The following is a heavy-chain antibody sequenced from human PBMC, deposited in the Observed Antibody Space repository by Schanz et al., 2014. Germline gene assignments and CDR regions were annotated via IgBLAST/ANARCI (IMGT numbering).Heavy chain of an antibody. CDR2: LDLEDGEI. CDR1: GYTLSKLS. Sequence: QVQLVQSGAEVKKAGASVKVSCKVSGYTLSKLSIHWVRQAPGKGLEWMGGLDLEDGEIVYAEQLKGRVTMTEDTSTDTAYMELSSLRSQDTAVYYCATAEDASGSYGLPACGVWGQGTTVTVSS. CDR3: ATAEDASGSYGLPACGV. J-gene: IGHJ6*02. D-gene: IGHD3-10*01. V-gene: IGHV1-24*01.